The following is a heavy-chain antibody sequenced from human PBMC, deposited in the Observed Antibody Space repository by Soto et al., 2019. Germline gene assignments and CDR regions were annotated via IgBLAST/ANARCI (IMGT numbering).Heavy chain of an antibody. CDR1: GVTFGASA. D-gene: IGHD1-1*01. V-gene: IGHV3-73*01. CDR2: IGNKGHSYST. CDR3: VRTIQPGTTTYFDS. Sequence: PGESLKISCAASGVTFGASALQLVRQASGKGLEWVGRIGNKGHSYSTTYAASVKGRFTFSRDDSKNSVYPQMNSLKREDTAVYYCVRTIQPGTTTYFDSWGQGTLVTVSS. J-gene: IGHJ4*02.